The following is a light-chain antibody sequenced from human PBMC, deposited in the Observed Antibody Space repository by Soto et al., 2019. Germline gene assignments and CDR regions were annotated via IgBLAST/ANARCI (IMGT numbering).Light chain of an antibody. CDR2: DAS. J-gene: IGKJ3*01. CDR3: QQRSNWPPT. V-gene: IGKV3-11*01. CDR1: QSVSSY. Sequence: EIVLTQSPATLSLSPGERATLSCRASQSVSSYLAWYQQKPGQAPRLLIYDASNRATGIPARFCGSGSGTDFTLTISSLEPEYSAVYYCQQRSNWPPTFGPGTKVDIK.